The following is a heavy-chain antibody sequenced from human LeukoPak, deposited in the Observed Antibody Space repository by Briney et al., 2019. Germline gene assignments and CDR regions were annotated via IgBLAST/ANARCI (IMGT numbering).Heavy chain of an antibody. CDR1: GFTFSTYA. J-gene: IGHJ5*02. Sequence: GRSLRLSCAASGFTFSTYAMYWVRQAPGKGLEWVAVISYDGSNKYYADSVKGRFTISRENSKNTLYLQMNSLRAEDTAVYYCASLGVTPSWGQGTLVTVSS. D-gene: IGHD3-10*01. V-gene: IGHV3-30-3*01. CDR3: ASLGVTPS. CDR2: ISYDGSNK.